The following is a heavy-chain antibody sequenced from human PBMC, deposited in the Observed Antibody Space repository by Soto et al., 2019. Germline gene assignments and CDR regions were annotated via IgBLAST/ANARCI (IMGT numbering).Heavy chain of an antibody. CDR1: GYTFTGYY. CDR3: GRVAYTSRATHWFNC. Sequence: ASVKVSCKASGYTFTGYYMHWVRQAPGQGLEWMGWINPNSGGTNYAQKFQGRVTMTRDTSISTAYMELSRLRSDDTALYYCGRVAYTSRATHWFNCWGQGTLVTVSS. D-gene: IGHD3-16*01. CDR2: INPNSGGT. J-gene: IGHJ5*01. V-gene: IGHV1-2*02.